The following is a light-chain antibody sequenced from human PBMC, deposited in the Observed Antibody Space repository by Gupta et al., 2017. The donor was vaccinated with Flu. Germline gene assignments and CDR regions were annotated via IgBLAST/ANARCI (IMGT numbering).Light chain of an antibody. CDR2: WAS. V-gene: IGKV4-1*01. CDR3: QQYYSTPWT. J-gene: IGKJ1*01. CDR1: QSVLYSSNNKNY. Sequence: CLGERATINCKSSQSVLYSSNNKNYLAGYQQKPGQPPKLLIYWASTRESGVPDRFSGSGSGTDFTLTISSLQAEDVAVYYCQQYYSTPWTFGQGTKVEIK.